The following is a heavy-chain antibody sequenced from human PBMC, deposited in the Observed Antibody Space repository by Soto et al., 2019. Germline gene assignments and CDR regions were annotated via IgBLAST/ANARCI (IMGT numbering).Heavy chain of an antibody. CDR1: GGSISSYY. V-gene: IGHV4-59*01. J-gene: IGHJ5*02. CDR2: IYYSGST. D-gene: IGHD3-9*01. CDR3: ARGALHFHKLRYFDWLLSNNWFDP. Sequence: SETLSLTCTVSGGSISSYYWSWIRQPPGKGLEWIGYIYYSGSTNYNPSLKSRVTISVDTSKNQFSLKLSSVTAADTAVYYCARGALHFHKLRYFDWLLSNNWFDPWGHGTLVTVSS.